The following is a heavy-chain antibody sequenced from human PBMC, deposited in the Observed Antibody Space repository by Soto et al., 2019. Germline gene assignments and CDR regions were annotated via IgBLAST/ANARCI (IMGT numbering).Heavy chain of an antibody. CDR3: ARALTRKWYDTYGDGMDV. Sequence: PGGSLRLSCAASGFTFSSYAMHWVRQAPGKGLEWVAVISYDGSNKYYADSVKGRFTISRDNSKNTLYLQMNSLRAEDTAVYYCARALTRKWYDTYGDGMDVWGQGTTVTVSS. J-gene: IGHJ6*02. D-gene: IGHD2-15*01. CDR2: ISYDGSNK. V-gene: IGHV3-30-3*01. CDR1: GFTFSSYA.